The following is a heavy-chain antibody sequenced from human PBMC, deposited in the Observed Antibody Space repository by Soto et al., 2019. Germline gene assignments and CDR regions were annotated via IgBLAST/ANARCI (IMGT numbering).Heavy chain of an antibody. CDR1: GFAFSLYD. CDR3: ARDALDAKGGAKAVGAGRVGDY. D-gene: IGHD3-3*01. CDR2: ISYDGSKE. Sequence: QMQLVESGGGVVQPGRSLRLSCAASGFAFSLYDIHWVRQAPGKGLQWVSAISYDGSKEYYADSVRGRFSISRDNSRNTLFLQINSLTIDDTAVYYCARDALDAKGGAKAVGAGRVGDYWGQGTLVTVSS. V-gene: IGHV3-30*03. J-gene: IGHJ4*02.